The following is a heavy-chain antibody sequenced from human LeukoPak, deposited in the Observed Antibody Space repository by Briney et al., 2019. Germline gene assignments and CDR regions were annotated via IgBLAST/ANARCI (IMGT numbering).Heavy chain of an antibody. V-gene: IGHV3-30*18. Sequence: GRSLRLPCAPSPLTPRSHHTHPAPHTPDKAPERVTVISYDGSNKYYGDSVKGRFTISRDNSKNTLYLKMNSLRAEDTAVYYCAKEGSNGDFDYWGQGTLVTVSS. D-gene: IGHD1-26*01. CDR1: PLTPRSHH. J-gene: IGHJ4*02. CDR3: AKEGSNGDFDY. CDR2: ISYDGSNK.